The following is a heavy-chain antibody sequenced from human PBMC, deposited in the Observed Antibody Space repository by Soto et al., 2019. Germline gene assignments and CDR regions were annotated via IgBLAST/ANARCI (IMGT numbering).Heavy chain of an antibody. Sequence: EVQLLESGGGLVQPGGSLRLSCAASGFTFSSYAMRWVRQAPGKGLEWVAAISGSGGSTYYADSVKGRFTISRDNSKNTRYMQNNSLRAEDTAVYYCAKGPTTVTTDYYYYGMDVWGQGTTVTVSS. V-gene: IGHV3-23*01. CDR3: AKGPTTVTTDYYYYGMDV. J-gene: IGHJ6*02. CDR2: ISGSGGST. CDR1: GFTFSSYA. D-gene: IGHD4-17*01.